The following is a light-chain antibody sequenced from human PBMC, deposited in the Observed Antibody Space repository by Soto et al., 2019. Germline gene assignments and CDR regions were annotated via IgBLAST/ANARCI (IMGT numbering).Light chain of an antibody. Sequence: QSVLTQPASVSGSPGQSITISCTGTSSVVGSYNLVSWYQQHPGKAPKLMIYEVSKRPSGVSNRFSGSKSGNTASLTISGLQAEDEADYYCRSYAGSSGDVFGTGTKVTVL. V-gene: IGLV2-23*02. J-gene: IGLJ1*01. CDR2: EVS. CDR3: RSYAGSSGDV. CDR1: SSVVGSYNL.